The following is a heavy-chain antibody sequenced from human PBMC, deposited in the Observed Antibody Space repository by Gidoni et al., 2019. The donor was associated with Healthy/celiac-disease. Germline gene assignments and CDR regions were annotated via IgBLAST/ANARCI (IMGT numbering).Heavy chain of an antibody. V-gene: IGHV5-10-1*03. CDR2: IDPSDSYT. CDR3: ARHDLGYSGDY. Sequence: EVQLVQSGAEVKKPRDSRRIPFKVSGSSFTSYWISWVRQMPGKGLEWMGRIDPSDSYTNYSQSFQGHGTISADKSISTAYLQWSSLKASDTAMYYCARHDLGYSGDYWGQGTLVTVSS. J-gene: IGHJ4*02. CDR1: GSSFTSYW. D-gene: IGHD2-15*01.